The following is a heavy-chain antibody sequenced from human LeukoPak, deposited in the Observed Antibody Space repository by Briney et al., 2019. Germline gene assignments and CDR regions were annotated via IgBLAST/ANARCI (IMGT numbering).Heavy chain of an antibody. Sequence: PGGSLRLSCAASGFTFSSYRMNWVRQAPGKGLEWISYISSSSTTIYYADSVKGRFTISRDNAKNSLYLQMNSLRDEDTAVYYCARALAVAGHFDYWGQGTLVTVSS. V-gene: IGHV3-48*02. CDR2: ISSSSTTI. CDR3: ARALAVAGHFDY. CDR1: GFTFSSYR. D-gene: IGHD6-19*01. J-gene: IGHJ4*02.